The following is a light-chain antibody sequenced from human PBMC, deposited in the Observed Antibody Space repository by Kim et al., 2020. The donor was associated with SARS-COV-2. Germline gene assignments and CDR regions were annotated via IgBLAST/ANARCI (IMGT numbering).Light chain of an antibody. V-gene: IGKV3-15*01. Sequence: VSPGERAALSCRASQSVSSNLAWYQQKPGQAPRLLIYGASTRATGIPAGFSGSGSGTEFTLTINSLQSEDFAVYYCQQYNNWPGTFGQGTKVEIK. CDR2: GAS. J-gene: IGKJ1*01. CDR1: QSVSSN. CDR3: QQYNNWPGT.